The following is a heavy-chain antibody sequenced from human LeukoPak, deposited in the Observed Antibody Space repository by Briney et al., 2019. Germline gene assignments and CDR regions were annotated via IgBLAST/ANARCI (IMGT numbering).Heavy chain of an antibody. D-gene: IGHD3-22*01. CDR1: GYTFSSYG. CDR2: ISGYNDNT. J-gene: IGHJ4*02. Sequence: ASVKVSCKASGYTFSSYGISWVRQAPGQGLEWMGWISGYNDNTKYYAQKLQGRVTITRNTPISTAYMELSSLTSEDTAVYYCARGLPYDSGDYWGQGTLVTVSS. V-gene: IGHV1-18*01. CDR3: ARGLPYDSGDY.